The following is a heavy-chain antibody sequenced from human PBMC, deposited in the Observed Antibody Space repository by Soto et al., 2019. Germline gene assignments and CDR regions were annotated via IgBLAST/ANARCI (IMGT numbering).Heavy chain of an antibody. D-gene: IGHD5-12*01. CDR1: GDSVSSNSAA. Sequence: SQTLSLTCAISGDSVSSNSAAWNWIRQSPSRGLEWLGRTYYRSKWYNDYAVSVKSRITINPDTSKNQFSLQLNSVTPEDTAVYYCARDSTVDIVATPYFVYWGQGTLVTVSS. CDR2: TYYRSKWYN. CDR3: ARDSTVDIVATPYFVY. V-gene: IGHV6-1*01. J-gene: IGHJ4*02.